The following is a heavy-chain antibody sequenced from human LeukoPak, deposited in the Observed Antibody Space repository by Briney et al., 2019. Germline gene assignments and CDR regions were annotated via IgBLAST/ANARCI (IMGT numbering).Heavy chain of an antibody. CDR1: GFTFSSYW. J-gene: IGHJ6*03. V-gene: IGHV3-74*01. CDR3: ARGDYYDSSGYNYYYYYMDV. D-gene: IGHD3-22*01. CDR2: INSDGSST. Sequence: PGGFLRLSCAASGFTFSSYWMHWVRQAPGKGLVWVSRINSDGSSTSYADSVKGRFTISRDNAKNTLYLQMNSLRAEDTAVYYCARGDYYDSSGYNYYYYYMDVWGKGTTVTVSS.